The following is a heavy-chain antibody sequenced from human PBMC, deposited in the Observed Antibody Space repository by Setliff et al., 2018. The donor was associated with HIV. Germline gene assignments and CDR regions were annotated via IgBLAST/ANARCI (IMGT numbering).Heavy chain of an antibody. CDR1: GFTFSDHY. V-gene: IGHV3-11*03. Sequence: GGSLRLSCEASGFTFSDHYMTWIRQAPGKGLEWISYIRGDSTSINYADSVKGRFIISRDNAKNSLYLQMNSLSAEDTAVYYCARLGHCYGGGCNFDTFDVWGQGTMVTVSS. D-gene: IGHD2-15*01. CDR2: IRGDSTSI. CDR3: ARLGHCYGGGCNFDTFDV. J-gene: IGHJ3*01.